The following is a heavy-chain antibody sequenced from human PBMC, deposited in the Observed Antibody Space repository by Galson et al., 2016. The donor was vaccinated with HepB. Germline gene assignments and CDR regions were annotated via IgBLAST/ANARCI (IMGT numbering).Heavy chain of an antibody. CDR1: GFSFSDDS. V-gene: IGHV3-21*01. CDR2: ISGSSTYI. J-gene: IGHJ5*02. CDR3: ARIGIPSP. D-gene: IGHD1-14*01. Sequence: SLRLSCAASGFSFSDDSMYWVRQAPGKGLEWVSSISGSSTYIAYADSVRGRFTISRDDARNSLYLQMNILRAEDTAVYYCARIGIPSPWGQGTLVTVSS.